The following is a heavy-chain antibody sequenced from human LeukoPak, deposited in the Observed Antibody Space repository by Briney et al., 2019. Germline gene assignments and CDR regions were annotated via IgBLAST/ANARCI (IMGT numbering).Heavy chain of an antibody. Sequence: SVKVSCKASGGTFSSYAISLVRQAPGQGLEWVGAIIPIFGTANYAQKFQGRVTITTDESTSTAYMELSSLRSEDTAVYYCARPSAYCGGDCYWFDYWGQGTLVTVSS. J-gene: IGHJ4*02. CDR1: GGTFSSYA. V-gene: IGHV1-69*05. CDR3: ARPSAYCGGDCYWFDY. CDR2: IIPIFGTA. D-gene: IGHD2-21*01.